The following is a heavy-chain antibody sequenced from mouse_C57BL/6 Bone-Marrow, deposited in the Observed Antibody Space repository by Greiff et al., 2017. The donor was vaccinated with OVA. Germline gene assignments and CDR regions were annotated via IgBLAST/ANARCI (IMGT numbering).Heavy chain of an antibody. V-gene: IGHV5-17*01. D-gene: IGHD2-1*01. J-gene: IGHJ3*01. CDR2: ISSGSSTI. CDR1: GFTFSDYG. CDR3: ARDGNYPFAY. Sequence: EVKLVESGGGLVKPGGSLKLSCAASGFTFSDYGMHWVRQAPGKGLEWVAYISSGSSTIYYADTVKGRFTISRDNAKNTRFLQMTSLRSEDTAMYYCARDGNYPFAYWGQGTLVTVSA.